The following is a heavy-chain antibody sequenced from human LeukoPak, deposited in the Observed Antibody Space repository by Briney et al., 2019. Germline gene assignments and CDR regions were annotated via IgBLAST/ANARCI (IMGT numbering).Heavy chain of an antibody. CDR3: ARHYYAIGEDQYYMDV. V-gene: IGHV2-5*01. CDR2: IYWNDHK. Sequence: SGPTLVKPTQTLTLTCTFSGFSLSTSGVGVGWIRQPPGKALEWLAVIYWNDHKRYSPSLKNRLTITKDTSENQVVLIMTNMDPVDTATYYSARHYYAIGEDQYYMDVWGKGTTVTISS. D-gene: IGHD2-8*01. J-gene: IGHJ6*03. CDR1: GFSLSTSGVG.